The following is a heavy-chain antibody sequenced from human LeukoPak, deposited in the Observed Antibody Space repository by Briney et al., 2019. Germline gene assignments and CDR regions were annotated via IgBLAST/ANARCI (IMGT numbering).Heavy chain of an antibody. CDR1: GYTFTSYD. D-gene: IGHD3-22*01. J-gene: IGHJ4*02. CDR3: ARGVPYYFYDSSGYYYSFDY. CDR2: MNPNSGNT. V-gene: IGHV1-8*01. Sequence: GASVKVSCKASGYTFTSYDINWVRQATGQGLEWMGWMNPNSGNTGYAQKFQGRVTMTRNTSIGTAYMGLSSLRSEDTAVYYCARGVPYYFYDSSGYYYSFDYWGQGTLVTVSS.